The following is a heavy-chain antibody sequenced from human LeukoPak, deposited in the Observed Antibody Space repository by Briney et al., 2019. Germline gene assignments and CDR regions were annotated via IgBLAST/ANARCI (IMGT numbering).Heavy chain of an antibody. CDR1: GFTFSRYW. D-gene: IGHD5-18*01. CDR3: SREGFGYSYGY. J-gene: IGHJ4*02. CDR2: IHTDGSST. Sequence: PGGSLRLSCAASGFTFSRYWMHWVRQAPGKGLVWVSRIHTDGSSTYYADSVKGRFTISRDNAKNTLYLQMNNLRAEDTAVYYCSREGFGYSYGYWGQGTLVAVSS. V-gene: IGHV3-74*01.